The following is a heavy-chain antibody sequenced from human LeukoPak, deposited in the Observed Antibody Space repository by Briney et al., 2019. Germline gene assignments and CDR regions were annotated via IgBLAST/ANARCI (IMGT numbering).Heavy chain of an antibody. V-gene: IGHV3-21*01. Sequence: GGSLRLSCAASGFTFSSYSMNWVRQAPGKGLEWVSSISSSSSYIYYADSVKGRFIISRDNAKNSLYLQMNSLRAEDTAVYYCARILVAAAGDAFDIWGQGTMVTVSS. CDR2: ISSSSSYI. CDR1: GFTFSSYS. D-gene: IGHD6-13*01. CDR3: ARILVAAAGDAFDI. J-gene: IGHJ3*02.